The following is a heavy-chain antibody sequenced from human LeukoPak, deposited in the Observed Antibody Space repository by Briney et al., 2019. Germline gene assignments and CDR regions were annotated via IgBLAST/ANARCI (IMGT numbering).Heavy chain of an antibody. J-gene: IGHJ4*02. CDR2: IYSGGST. CDR3: ASAYDSSGYYFDY. Sequence: PGGSLRLSCAASGFTVSSNYMSWVRQAPWKGLEWVSVIYSGGSTYYADSVKGRFTISRDNSKNTLYLQMNSLRAEDTAVYYCASAYDSSGYYFDYWGQGTLVTVSS. D-gene: IGHD3-22*01. V-gene: IGHV3-53*01. CDR1: GFTVSSNY.